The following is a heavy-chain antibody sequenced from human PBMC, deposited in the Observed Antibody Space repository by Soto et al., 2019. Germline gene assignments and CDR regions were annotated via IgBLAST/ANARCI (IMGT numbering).Heavy chain of an antibody. V-gene: IGHV4-4*02. J-gene: IGHJ6*02. Sequence: QVQLQESGPGLVKPSETLSLTCAVSGGPITTTTWWAWVRLPPGKGLEWIGELHHDGTTNYNPSLDSSITMSLDKSNNHFSLKLTSVTAADTAIYYCATQTISYTWGVWGRGTTVTVSS. CDR3: ATQTISYTWGV. D-gene: IGHD3-16*01. CDR1: GGPITTTTW. CDR2: LHHDGTT.